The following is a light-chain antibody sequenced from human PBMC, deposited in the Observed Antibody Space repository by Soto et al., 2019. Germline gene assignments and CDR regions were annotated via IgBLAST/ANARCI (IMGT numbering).Light chain of an antibody. CDR2: GAS. V-gene: IGKV3-15*01. J-gene: IGKJ2*01. Sequence: EIVMTQSPATLSVSPGERATLSCRASQSVSSNLAWYQQKPGQGPRLLIYGASNRATGIPARFSGSGSGTEFTLTISSLQSEDFGVYYCQHYNNWPPYPFGQGTKLEIK. CDR3: QHYNNWPPYP. CDR1: QSVSSN.